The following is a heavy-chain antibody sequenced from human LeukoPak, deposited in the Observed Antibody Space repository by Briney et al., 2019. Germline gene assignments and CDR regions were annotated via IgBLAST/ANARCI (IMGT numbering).Heavy chain of an antibody. J-gene: IGHJ6*02. D-gene: IGHD3-9*01. CDR3: AMLSGVLRYFDRSGGMDV. CDR2: ISSSSSSI. Sequence: GGSLRLSCAASGFTFSSYSMNWVRQAPGKGLEWVSYISSSSSSIYYADSVKGRFTISRDNAKNSLYLQMNSLRDEDTAVYYCAMLSGVLRYFDRSGGMDVWGQGTMVTVSS. CDR1: GFTFSSYS. V-gene: IGHV3-48*02.